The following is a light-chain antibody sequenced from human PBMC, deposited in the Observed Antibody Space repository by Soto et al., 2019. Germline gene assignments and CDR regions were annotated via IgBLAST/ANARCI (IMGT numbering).Light chain of an antibody. CDR1: QSVGRRY. V-gene: IGKV3-20*01. J-gene: IGKJ4*01. CDR3: QYQGT. Sequence: IVLTQSPGILSLSPGERATLSCRACQSVGRRYLAWYQQKPGQAPMLLIYDTSERASDIPDRFSGSGSGTDFTLTISRLVPEDFAVYYCQYQGTFGGGTKVEIK. CDR2: DTS.